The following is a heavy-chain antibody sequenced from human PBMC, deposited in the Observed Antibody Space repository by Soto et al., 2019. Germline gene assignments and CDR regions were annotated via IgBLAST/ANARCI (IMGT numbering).Heavy chain of an antibody. CDR1: GISLSTSGVG. V-gene: IGHV2-5*01. J-gene: IGHJ4*02. CDR3: AHSLTTVTTYFDY. D-gene: IGHD4-17*01. Sequence: QITLKDAGPTLVNPTRTRTSACTLSGISLSTSGVGAGWIRQPPGKALEWLAVMSRSDDKRYSPSLESRLTITVDTSTNQLVLTMTNMDPLDTATYYCAHSLTTVTTYFDYWGQGTLVTVSS. CDR2: MSRSDDK.